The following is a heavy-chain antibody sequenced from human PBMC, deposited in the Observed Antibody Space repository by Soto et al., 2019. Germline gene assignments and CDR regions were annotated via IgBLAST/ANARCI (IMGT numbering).Heavy chain of an antibody. D-gene: IGHD2-15*01. CDR2: INSDGSST. V-gene: IGHV3-74*01. CDR1: GFTFISYW. Sequence: GGSLRLSCAASGFTFISYWMHWVLQAPGKGLVWVSRINSDGSSTSYADSVEGRFTISRDNAKNTLYLQMNSLRAEDTAVCYCVRTSLVVAAATREDYWGQGTLVTVSS. J-gene: IGHJ4*02. CDR3: VRTSLVVAAATREDY.